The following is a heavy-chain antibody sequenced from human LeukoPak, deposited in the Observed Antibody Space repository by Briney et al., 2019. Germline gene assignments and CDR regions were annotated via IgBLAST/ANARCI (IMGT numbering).Heavy chain of an antibody. D-gene: IGHD6-19*01. Sequence: ASVKVSCKASGYTFTSYGISWVRQAPGQGLEWMGWISAYNGNTNYAQKLQGRVTMTTDTSTSTPYMELRSLRSDDTAGYYCARLTGDSSGWPNYWGQGTLVTVSS. CDR1: GYTFTSYG. J-gene: IGHJ4*02. V-gene: IGHV1-18*01. CDR2: ISAYNGNT. CDR3: ARLTGDSSGWPNY.